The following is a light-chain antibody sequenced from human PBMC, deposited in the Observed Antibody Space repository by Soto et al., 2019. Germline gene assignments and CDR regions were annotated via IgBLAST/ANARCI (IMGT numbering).Light chain of an antibody. CDR3: QQYGSFSPIT. CDR1: RSISNW. J-gene: IGKJ4*01. V-gene: IGKV1-5*01. Sequence: DIQMTQSPSTLSASVGDRVTITCRASRSISNWLAWYQQRPGIAPKLLIFDASILQSGVPSRFSGSVSGTEFTLTISRLQTDDFATYYCQQYGSFSPITFGGGTNVEI. CDR2: DAS.